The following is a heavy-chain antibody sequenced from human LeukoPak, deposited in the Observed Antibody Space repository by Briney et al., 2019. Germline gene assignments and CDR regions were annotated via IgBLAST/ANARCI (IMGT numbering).Heavy chain of an antibody. V-gene: IGHV3-15*01. D-gene: IGHD4-23*01. J-gene: IGHJ4*02. CDR3: TTVGDYVGEASFDY. CDR2: IKSKTDGGPT. Sequence: GGSLRLSCAASELTFSNAWMSWVRQAPGKGLEWVGRIKSKTDGGPTDYAAPVKGRFTISIDESKNTLYLQMNSLTTEDTAVYYCTTVGDYVGEASFDYWGQGTLVTVSS. CDR1: ELTFSNAW.